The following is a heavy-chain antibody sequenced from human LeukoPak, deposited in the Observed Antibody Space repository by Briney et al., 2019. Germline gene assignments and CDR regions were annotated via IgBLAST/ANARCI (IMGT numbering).Heavy chain of an antibody. V-gene: IGHV1-2*06. CDR2: INPNSGGT. D-gene: IGHD3-22*01. CDR1: GYTFSGYY. CDR3: AGEDNSSGYRPFDI. Sequence: ASVKVSCTASGYTFSGYYIHWVRQAPGQGLEWMGRINPNSGGTNYAQKFQGRVTMTRDMSMSTAYMELSRLRSDDTAVYYCAGEDNSSGYRPFDIWGQGTMVTVPS. J-gene: IGHJ3*02.